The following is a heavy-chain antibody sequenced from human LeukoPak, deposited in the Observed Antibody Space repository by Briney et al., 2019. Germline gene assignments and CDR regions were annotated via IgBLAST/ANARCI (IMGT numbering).Heavy chain of an antibody. V-gene: IGHV3-21*01. CDR2: ISSSSSYI. D-gene: IGHD3-3*01. CDR1: GFTFSSYS. Sequence: GGSLRLSCAASGFTFSSYSMNWVRQAPGKGLEWVSSISSSSSYIYYADSVKSRFTISRDNAKNSLYLQMNSLRAEDTAVYYCARERSLNYDFWSGYPLDYWGQGTLVTVSS. J-gene: IGHJ4*02. CDR3: ARERSLNYDFWSGYPLDY.